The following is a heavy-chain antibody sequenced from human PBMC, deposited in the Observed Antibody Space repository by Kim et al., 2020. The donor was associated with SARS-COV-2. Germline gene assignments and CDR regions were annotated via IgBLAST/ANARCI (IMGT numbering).Heavy chain of an antibody. CDR1: GFTFSSFS. CDR2: ISSRSSYI. J-gene: IGHJ4*02. CDR3: APIPGNYDGNGYN. V-gene: IGHV3-21*06. D-gene: IGHD3-22*01. Sequence: GGSLRLSCAVSGFTFSSFSMTWVRQAPGKGLEWVSSISSRSSYIYYVDSVKGRFTISRDNAKNSVYLQMNSLRVEDTAVYYCAPIPGNYDGNGYNWGQGTLVTVSS.